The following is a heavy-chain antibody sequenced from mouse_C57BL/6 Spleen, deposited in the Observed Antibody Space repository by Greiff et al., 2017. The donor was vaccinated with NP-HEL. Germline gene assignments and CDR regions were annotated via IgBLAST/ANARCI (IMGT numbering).Heavy chain of an antibody. CDR1: GFSFNTYA. Sequence: EVMLVESGGGLVQPKGSLKLSCAASGFSFNTYAMNWVRQAPGKGLEWVARIRSKSNNYATYYADSVKDRFTISRDDSESMLYLQMNNLKTEDTAMYYCVRHEVGYRGFAYWGQGTLVTVSA. D-gene: IGHD2-14*01. J-gene: IGHJ3*01. CDR3: VRHEVGYRGFAY. V-gene: IGHV10-1*01. CDR2: IRSKSNNYAT.